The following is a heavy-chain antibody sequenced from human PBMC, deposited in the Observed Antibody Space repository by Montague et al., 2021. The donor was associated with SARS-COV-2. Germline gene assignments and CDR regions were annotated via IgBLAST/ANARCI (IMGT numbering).Heavy chain of an antibody. D-gene: IGHD3-10*01. CDR3: VRAADNYYPSAALGGFDL. J-gene: IGHJ4*02. CDR2: VYFSGTT. V-gene: IGHV4-30-4*08. CDR1: GGSIKTSDYY. Sequence: TLSLTCNVSGGSIKTSDYYWGWIRQSPGKGLEWIGYVYFSGTTYFNPSLETRTTTSIDTSKSQFSLKLRSVTAADTAVYFCVRAADNYYPSAALGGFDLWGLGTLVTVSS.